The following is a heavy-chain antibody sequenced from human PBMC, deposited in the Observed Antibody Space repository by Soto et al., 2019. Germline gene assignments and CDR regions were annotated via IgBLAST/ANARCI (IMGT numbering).Heavy chain of an antibody. CDR2: IDPSDSYT. V-gene: IGHV5-10-1*01. CDR1: GYSFTSYW. J-gene: IGHJ6*02. D-gene: IGHD2-2*01. CDR3: ATHPIVPAALGRSTPFHYGMDV. Sequence: GESLKISCKGSGYSFTSYWISWVRQMPGKGLEWMGRIDPSDSYTNYSPSFQGHVTISADKSISTAYLQWSSLKASDTAMYYCATHPIVPAALGRSTPFHYGMDVWGQGTTVTVAS.